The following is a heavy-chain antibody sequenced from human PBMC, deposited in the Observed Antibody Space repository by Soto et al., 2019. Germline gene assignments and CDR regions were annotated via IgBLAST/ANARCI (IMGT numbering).Heavy chain of an antibody. D-gene: IGHD3-16*01. J-gene: IGHJ6*02. V-gene: IGHV1-18*01. CDR3: AMVDVYVTPSPQDV. CDR2: INTYNGNT. Sequence: QVQLVQSGAEVKNPGASVKVSCKASGYTFTRYGIGWARQAPGQGLEWMGWINTYNGNTNYAQNVQGRVTLTTDTSTSTAYSELRSMRATDTAIYYCAMVDVYVTPSPQDVWGQGTTIIFSS. CDR1: GYTFTRYG.